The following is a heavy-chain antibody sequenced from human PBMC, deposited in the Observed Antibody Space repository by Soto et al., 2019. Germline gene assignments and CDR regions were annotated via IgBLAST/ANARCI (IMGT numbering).Heavy chain of an antibody. D-gene: IGHD3-22*01. Sequence: PSETLSLTCTVSGGSINSTGCWGWFRQHPGKGLXGIXXIXXSXXXXXNXXLKSRVTISVDTSKNQFSLKPSSVTAADTAVYYCARSYDSSGYYDDYWGQGTLVTVSS. J-gene: IGHJ4*02. CDR1: GGSINSTGC. CDR3: ARSYDSSGYYDDY. CDR2: IXXSXXX. V-gene: IGHV4-31*03.